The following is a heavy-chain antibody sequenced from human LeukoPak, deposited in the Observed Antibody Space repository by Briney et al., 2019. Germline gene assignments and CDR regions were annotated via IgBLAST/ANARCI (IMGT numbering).Heavy chain of an antibody. V-gene: IGHV3-48*03. J-gene: IGHJ3*02. Sequence: PGGSLRLSCVASGFTLNSYGMNWVRQAPGKGLEWVSYISSSSSTTRYADSVKGRFTISRDNAKNSLYLQMNSLRAEDTAIYYCARDKALLLYASDAFDIWGQGTMVTVSS. CDR2: ISSSSSTT. D-gene: IGHD2-2*02. CDR1: GFTLNSYG. CDR3: ARDKALLLYASDAFDI.